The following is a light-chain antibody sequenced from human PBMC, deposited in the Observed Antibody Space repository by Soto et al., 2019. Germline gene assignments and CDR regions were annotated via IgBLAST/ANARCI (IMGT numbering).Light chain of an antibody. J-gene: IGKJ1*01. CDR3: QQYNNWWT. V-gene: IGKV3-15*01. CDR1: QSVSNN. Sequence: EIVMTQAPATLSVSPGERTTLSCRASQSVSNNLAWYRKKPGQAARLLIYGASTRATGIPARSSGSGSATEFTLTISRQQSEDFAVYYCQQYNNWWTFGQGTKVEIK. CDR2: GAS.